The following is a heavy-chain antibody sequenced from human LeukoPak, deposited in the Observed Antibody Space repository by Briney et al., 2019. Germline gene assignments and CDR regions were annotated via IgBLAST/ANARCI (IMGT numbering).Heavy chain of an antibody. V-gene: IGHV4-34*01. CDR2: INHSGST. Sequence: PETLSLTCAVYGGSFSGYYWTWIRQPPGKGLEWIGEINHSGSTNYNPSLKSRVTISVDTSKNQFSLKLSSVTAADTAVYYCARGNEYCSSTSCYLRNPYYYYGMDVWGQGTTVAVSS. J-gene: IGHJ6*02. CDR1: GGSFSGYY. CDR3: ARGNEYCSSTSCYLRNPYYYYGMDV. D-gene: IGHD2-2*01.